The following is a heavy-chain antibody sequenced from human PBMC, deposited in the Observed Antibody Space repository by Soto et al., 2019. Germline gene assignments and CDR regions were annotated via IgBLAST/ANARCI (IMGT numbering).Heavy chain of an antibody. CDR2: IKQDGSEK. V-gene: IGHV3-7*01. CDR3: ARGYYGSGSNYYYYYYMDV. J-gene: IGHJ6*03. D-gene: IGHD3-10*01. Sequence: HPGGSXRLSCAASGFTFSSYWMSWVRQAPGKGLEWVANIKQDGSEKYYVDSVKGRFTISRDNAKNSLYLQMNSLRAEDTAVYYCARGYYGSGSNYYYYYYMDVWGKGTTVTVSS. CDR1: GFTFSSYW.